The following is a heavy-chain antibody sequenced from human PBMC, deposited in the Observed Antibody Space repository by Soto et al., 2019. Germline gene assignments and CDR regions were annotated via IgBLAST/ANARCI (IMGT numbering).Heavy chain of an antibody. CDR1: GFTISSYA. D-gene: IGHD2-8*01. V-gene: IGHV3-30-3*01. Sequence: GGSLRLTCAASGFTISSYAMHWVRQAPGKGLEWVAVISYDGSNKYYADSVEGRFTISRDNSKNTMYLQMDSLRAEDTAVYYCATQLLYCTNGVCYDRPYNSLFDYWGQG. CDR2: ISYDGSNK. CDR3: ATQLLYCTNGVCYDRPYNSLFDY. J-gene: IGHJ4*02.